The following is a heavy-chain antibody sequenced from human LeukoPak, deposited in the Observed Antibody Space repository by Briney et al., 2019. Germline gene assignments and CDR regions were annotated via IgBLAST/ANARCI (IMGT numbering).Heavy chain of an antibody. D-gene: IGHD3-10*01. CDR3: AKARPTYMFRGVPLDV. V-gene: IGHV3-7*01. Sequence: GGSLRLSCAVSGFTFRNYWMSWVRQAPGKGLEWVANINEDGNKKYYADSVKGRFTISRDNSKNTLYLQMNSLRAEDTAVYYCAKARPTYMFRGVPLDVWGKGTTVPVSS. CDR1: GFTFRNYW. CDR2: INEDGNKK. J-gene: IGHJ6*04.